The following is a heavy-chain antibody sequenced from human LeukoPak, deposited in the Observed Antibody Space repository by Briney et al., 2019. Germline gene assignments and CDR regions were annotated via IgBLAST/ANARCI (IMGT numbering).Heavy chain of an antibody. Sequence: SETLSLTCTVSGGSISSYYWSWIRQPPGEGLEWIGYIYYSGSTNYNASLKSRVTISVDTSKNQFSLKLSSVTAADTAVYYCARGYGDYLDYWGQGTLVTVS. V-gene: IGHV4-59*01. CDR2: IYYSGST. CDR1: GGSISSYY. CDR3: ARGYGDYLDY. D-gene: IGHD4-17*01. J-gene: IGHJ4*02.